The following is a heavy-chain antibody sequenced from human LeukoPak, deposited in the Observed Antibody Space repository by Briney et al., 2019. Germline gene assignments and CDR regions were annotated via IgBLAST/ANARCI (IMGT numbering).Heavy chain of an antibody. Sequence: ASVKVSCKASGYTFTSYDINWVRQATGQGLEWMGWMNPNSGNIGYAQKFQGRVTMTRNTSISTAYMELSSLRSEDTAVYYCARGLRDSSGREYVQDWGQGTLVTVSS. CDR2: MNPNSGNI. V-gene: IGHV1-8*01. J-gene: IGHJ1*01. D-gene: IGHD3-22*01. CDR3: ARGLRDSSGREYVQD. CDR1: GYTFTSYD.